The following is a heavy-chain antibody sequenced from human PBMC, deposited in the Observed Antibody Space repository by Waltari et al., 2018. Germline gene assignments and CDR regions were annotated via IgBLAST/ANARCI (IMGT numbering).Heavy chain of an antibody. Sequence: QVQLHQWGAGLLQPSETLSLTCAVYGGSFRGYYWGWVRQPPGKGLEWIGEINHNGNINRNPSLRSRVTMLVDTSKSQLSLKINSVTAADTAVYYCVRLEDCTGPGGNCYSGDSFAMDVWGQGTTVTVSS. V-gene: IGHV4-34*01. J-gene: IGHJ6*02. CDR1: GGSFRGYY. D-gene: IGHD2-8*02. CDR3: VRLEDCTGPGGNCYSGDSFAMDV. CDR2: INHNGNI.